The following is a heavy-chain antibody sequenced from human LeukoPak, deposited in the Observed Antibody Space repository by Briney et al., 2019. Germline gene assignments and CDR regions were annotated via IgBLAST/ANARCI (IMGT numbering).Heavy chain of an antibody. J-gene: IGHJ6*02. V-gene: IGHV3-7*03. Sequence: GGSLRLSCAASGFTFSSYWMSWVRQAPGKGLEWVANIKQDGSEKYYVDSVKGRFTISRDNAKNSLYLQMNSLRAEDTAVYYCARDSIVVVPAAVIYYYYYYGMDVWGQGTTVTVSS. CDR2: IKQDGSEK. CDR3: ARDSIVVVPAAVIYYYYYYGMDV. CDR1: GFTFSSYW. D-gene: IGHD2-2*01.